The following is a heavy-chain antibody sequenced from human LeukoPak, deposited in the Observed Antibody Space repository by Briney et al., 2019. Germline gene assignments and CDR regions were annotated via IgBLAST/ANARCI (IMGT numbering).Heavy chain of an antibody. CDR2: VYFTGTT. CDR3: GTTYYNPSLKTRVAISVDTSNNQFSLKLDSVTAADTAVYYCARHSGVNGYNARCFDL. Sequence: SETLSLTCAVSGGSVSSTDSYWAWVRLPPGQGLEWIATVYFTGTTYYNPSLKTRVAISVDTSNNQFSLKLDSVTAADTAVYFTGTTYYNPSLKTRVAISVDTSNNQFSLKLDSVTAADTAVYYCARHSGVNGYNARCFDLWGRGTLVTVSS. V-gene: IGHV4-39*01. D-gene: IGHD1-26*01. J-gene: IGHJ2*01. CDR1: GGSVSSTDSY.